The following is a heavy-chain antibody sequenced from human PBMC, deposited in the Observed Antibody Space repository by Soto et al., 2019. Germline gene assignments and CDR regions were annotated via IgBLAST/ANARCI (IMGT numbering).Heavy chain of an antibody. CDR3: AKGSGNVVVVAATGY. CDR1: GFTFSSYA. V-gene: IGHV3-23*01. Sequence: GGSLRLSCAASGFTFSSYAMSGVRQAPGKGLEWVSAISGSGGSTYYADSVKVRFTISRDNSKNTLYLQMNSLRAEDTDVYYCAKGSGNVVVVAATGYWGQGTLVPVSS. CDR2: ISGSGGST. J-gene: IGHJ4*02. D-gene: IGHD2-15*01.